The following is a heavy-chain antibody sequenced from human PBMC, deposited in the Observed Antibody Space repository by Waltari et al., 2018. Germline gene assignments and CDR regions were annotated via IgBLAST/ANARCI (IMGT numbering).Heavy chain of an antibody. CDR3: AKSGRFCCSTSCYFGIDY. CDR1: GFTFSSYA. Sequence: EVQLLESGGGLVQPGGSLRLSCAASGFTFSSYAMSWVRQAPGKGLEWVSVIYSGGSTYYADSLKGRFTISRDNSKNTLYLQMNSLRAEDTAVYYCAKSGRFCCSTSCYFGIDYWGQGTLVTVSS. D-gene: IGHD2-2*01. V-gene: IGHV3-23*03. J-gene: IGHJ4*02. CDR2: IYSGGST.